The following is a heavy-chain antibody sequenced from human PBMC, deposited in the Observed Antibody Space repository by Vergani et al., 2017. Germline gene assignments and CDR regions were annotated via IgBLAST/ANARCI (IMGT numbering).Heavy chain of an antibody. Sequence: QVQLVESGGGVVQPGRSLRLSCAASGFTFSSYGMHWVRQAPGKGLEGVAVISYDGSNKYYADSVKGRFTISRDNSKNTLYLQMNSLRAEDTAVYYCAKGNDLYSGSYWANYMDVWGKGTTVTVSS. CDR3: AKGNDLYSGSYWANYMDV. D-gene: IGHD1-26*01. V-gene: IGHV3-30*18. CDR1: GFTFSSYG. J-gene: IGHJ6*03. CDR2: ISYDGSNK.